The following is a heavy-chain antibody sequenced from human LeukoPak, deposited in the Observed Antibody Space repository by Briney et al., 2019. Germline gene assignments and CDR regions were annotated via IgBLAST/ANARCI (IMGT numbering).Heavy chain of an antibody. Sequence: GGSLRLSCVSSGFTFSNYWMKWVRQAPGKGLEWVASINEDGSGKFSVGSVKDRITISRDNTRNALDLQINSLTVEDTAIYYCARDDGDVWGTGTTVTVSS. CDR2: INEDGSGK. CDR3: ARDDGDV. J-gene: IGHJ6*04. CDR1: GFTFSNYW. V-gene: IGHV3-7*01.